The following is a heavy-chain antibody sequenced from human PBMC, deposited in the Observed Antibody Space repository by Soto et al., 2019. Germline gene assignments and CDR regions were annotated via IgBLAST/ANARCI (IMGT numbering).Heavy chain of an antibody. CDR2: TYYNGNA. D-gene: IGHD3-10*01. Sequence: ASETLSLTCNVSGGSIDRSNYYWDWLRQPPGKGLEWIGTTYYNGNAYYNPSLRSRVSMSVDTSKNQFSLKPISVTAADTAVYYCARHCVAVVIKGWGYWGQGKLVTGSS. J-gene: IGHJ4*02. CDR1: GGSIDRSNYY. CDR3: ARHCVAVVIKGWGY. V-gene: IGHV4-39*01.